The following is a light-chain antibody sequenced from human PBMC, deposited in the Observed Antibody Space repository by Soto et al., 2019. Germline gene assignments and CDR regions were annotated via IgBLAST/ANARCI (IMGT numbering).Light chain of an antibody. J-gene: IGKJ1*01. CDR3: QQYFDSPRT. CDR2: GVT. V-gene: IGKV3-20*01. Sequence: ENVLTQSPGTLALSLGDGATLSCRASQTVNRNYLAWYHQKPGQPPRLLIYGVTNRAAGVPDRFSGGGSGTEFALTIVRLEPDDFGTYYCQQYFDSPRTFGQGTRVEVK. CDR1: QTVNRNY.